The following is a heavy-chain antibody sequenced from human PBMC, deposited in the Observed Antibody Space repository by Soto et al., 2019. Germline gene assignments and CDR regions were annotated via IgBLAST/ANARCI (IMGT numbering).Heavy chain of an antibody. V-gene: IGHV4-59*08. CDR1: GGSISSYY. Sequence: SETLSLTCTVSGGSISSYYWSWIRQPPGKGLEWIGYIYYSGSTNYNPSLKSRVTISVDTSKNQFSLKLSSVTAADTAVYYCARLIYGGYCSGGSCYSIFDYWGQGTLVTVSS. CDR2: IYYSGST. CDR3: ARLIYGGYCSGGSCYSIFDY. D-gene: IGHD2-15*01. J-gene: IGHJ4*02.